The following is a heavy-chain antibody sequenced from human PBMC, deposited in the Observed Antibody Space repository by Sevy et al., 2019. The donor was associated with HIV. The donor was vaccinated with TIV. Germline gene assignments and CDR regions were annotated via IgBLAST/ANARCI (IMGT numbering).Heavy chain of an antibody. CDR3: ARDLPPSATTVAHFDY. J-gene: IGHJ4*02. CDR1: GFTFSSYE. Sequence: GESLKISCAASGFTFSSYEMNWVRQAPGKGLEWVPYITNSGSAEYYSDSVRGRFTISRDNTKNSLYLQMNSLRAEDTALYYCARDLPPSATTVAHFDYWGRGTLVTVSS. CDR2: ITNSGSAE. V-gene: IGHV3-48*03. D-gene: IGHD4-17*01.